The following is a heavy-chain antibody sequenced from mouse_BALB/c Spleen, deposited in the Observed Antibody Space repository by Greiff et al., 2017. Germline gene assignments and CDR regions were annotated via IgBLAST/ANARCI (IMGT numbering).Heavy chain of an antibody. CDR2: ISSGSSTI. CDR3: ARGDGDVLAY. CDR1: GFTFSSFG. D-gene: IGHD2-13*01. J-gene: IGHJ3*01. Sequence: EVMLVESGGGLVQPGGSRKLSCAASGFTFSSFGMHWVRQAPEKGLEWVAYISSGSSTIYYADTVKGRFTISRDNPKNTLFLQMTSLRSEDTAVYYCARGDGDVLAYWGQGTLVTVAA. V-gene: IGHV5-17*02.